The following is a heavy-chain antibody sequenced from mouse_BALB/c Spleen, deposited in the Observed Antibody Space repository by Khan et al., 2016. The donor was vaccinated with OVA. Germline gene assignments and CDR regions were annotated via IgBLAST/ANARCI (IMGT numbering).Heavy chain of an antibody. D-gene: IGHD2-1*01. CDR2: INPSTGYT. Sequence: QMQLEESGAELAKPGASVKMSCKASGYTFTSYWMHWVKQRPGQGLEWIGYINPSTGYTEYNQTFKDKATLTADKSSSTAYMQLSSLTSEDSAVYYCARSPLGNYYYWGQGTTLTVAS. J-gene: IGHJ2*01. V-gene: IGHV1-7*01. CDR1: GYTFTSYW. CDR3: ARSPLGNYYY.